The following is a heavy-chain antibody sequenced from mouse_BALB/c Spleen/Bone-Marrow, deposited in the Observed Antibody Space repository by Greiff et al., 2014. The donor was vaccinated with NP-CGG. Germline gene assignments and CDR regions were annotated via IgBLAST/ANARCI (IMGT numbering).Heavy chain of an antibody. CDR2: ISDGGSYT. CDR1: GFTFSDYY. Sequence: DVQLVESGGGLVKPGGSLKLSCAASGFTFSDYYMYWVRQTPEKRLEWVATISDGGSYTYYPDSVKGRFIISRDNAKNNLYLQMSSLKSEDTAMYYCARDRRITTATYAMDYWGQGTSVTVSS. J-gene: IGHJ4*01. CDR3: ARDRRITTATYAMDY. V-gene: IGHV5-4*02. D-gene: IGHD1-2*01.